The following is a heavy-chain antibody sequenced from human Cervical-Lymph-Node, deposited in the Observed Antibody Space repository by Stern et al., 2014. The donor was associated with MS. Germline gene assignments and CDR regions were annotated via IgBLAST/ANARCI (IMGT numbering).Heavy chain of an antibody. CDR3: VKRGITEVRGVRLGDY. Sequence: VQLMESGGGVVQPGRSLRLTCTVSGFTFSSYGMHWVRQAPAKGLEWVSVISYDGSDTYDAEYVKGRFTISRDNSKNTLYLEMRSLRPEDTAVYYCVKRGITEVRGVRLGDYWGPGTLVIVSS. V-gene: IGHV3-30*18. J-gene: IGHJ4*02. D-gene: IGHD3-10*01. CDR1: GFTFSSYG. CDR2: ISYDGSDT.